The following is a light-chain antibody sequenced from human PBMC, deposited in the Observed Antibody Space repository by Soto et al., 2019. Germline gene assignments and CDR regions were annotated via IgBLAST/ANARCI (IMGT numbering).Light chain of an antibody. V-gene: IGLV1-44*01. J-gene: IGLJ1*01. Sequence: QSVLTQPPSASGTPGQTVTISCSGSTSNIGSNTVNWYHQVPGTAPKLLIYTNNLRPSGVPDRFSASVSGTSASLAISHLQSEDEADYYCSSYAGSNNFRVFGTGTKLTVL. CDR1: TSNIGSNT. CDR3: SSYAGSNNFRV. CDR2: TNN.